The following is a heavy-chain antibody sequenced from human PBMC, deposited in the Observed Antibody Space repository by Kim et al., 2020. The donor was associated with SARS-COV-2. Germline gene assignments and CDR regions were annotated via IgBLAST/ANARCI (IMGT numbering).Heavy chain of an antibody. V-gene: IGHV3-15*01. CDR1: GFSFDNAW. CDR3: TTFSAYGTGPIFHY. J-gene: IGHJ4*02. D-gene: IGHD5-12*01. CDR2: IRSNSDGGTT. Sequence: GGSLRLSCAASGFSFDNAWMSWLRQAPGKGLEWVGLIRSNSDGGTTDYLAPVQGRFTISRDDSKTTLYLQINSLKTDDTAVYYCTTFSAYGTGPIFHYWGQGTLVTVSS.